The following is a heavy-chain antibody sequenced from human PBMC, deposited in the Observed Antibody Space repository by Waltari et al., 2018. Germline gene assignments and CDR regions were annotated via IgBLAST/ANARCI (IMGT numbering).Heavy chain of an antibody. CDR3: TTDLTGYSDY. CDR1: GSTFSHYW. J-gene: IGHJ4*02. Sequence: EVQLVESGGGLLQPGGSLRLSCAASGSTFSHYWRHWVRQPPGKGLVWVARMNPDGSSTSYADSVKGRFTISRDNAKNTLYMQMNNLRAEDTAVYYCTTDLTGYSDYWGQGTLVTVSS. D-gene: IGHD3-9*01. CDR2: MNPDGSST. V-gene: IGHV3-74*01.